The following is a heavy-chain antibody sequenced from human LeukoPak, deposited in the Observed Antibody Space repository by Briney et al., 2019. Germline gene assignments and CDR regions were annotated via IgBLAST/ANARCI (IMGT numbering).Heavy chain of an antibody. CDR3: AREAVAVNAFDI. D-gene: IGHD6-19*01. J-gene: IGHJ3*02. Sequence: ASVKVSCKASGYTFTGYYMHWVRQAPGQGLEWMGWINPSSGGTNYAQKFQGRVTMTRDTSISTAYMELSRLRSDDTAVYYCAREAVAVNAFDIWGQGTMVTVSS. CDR2: INPSSGGT. V-gene: IGHV1-2*02. CDR1: GYTFTGYY.